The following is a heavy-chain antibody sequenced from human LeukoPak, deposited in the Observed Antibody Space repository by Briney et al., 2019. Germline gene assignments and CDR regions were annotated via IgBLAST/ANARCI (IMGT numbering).Heavy chain of an antibody. V-gene: IGHV3-74*01. D-gene: IGHD6-13*01. CDR1: GFTFSSYA. CDR3: ARGRIAAAGTVY. Sequence: GGSLRLSCAASGFTFSSYAMSWVRQAPGKGLVWVSRINSDGSSTSYADSVKGRFTISRDNAKNTLYLQMNSLRAEDTAVYYCARGRIAAAGTVYWGQGTLVTVSS. CDR2: INSDGSST. J-gene: IGHJ4*01.